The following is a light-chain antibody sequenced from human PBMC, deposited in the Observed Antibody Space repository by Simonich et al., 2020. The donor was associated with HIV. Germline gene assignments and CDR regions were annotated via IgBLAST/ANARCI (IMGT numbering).Light chain of an antibody. CDR2: VNS. J-gene: IGLJ2*01. Sequence: QSVLTQPPSVSGAPGQRVTISCTGSSSNIGAGYDVHWYQQLPGTVPKLLIYVNSNRPSGVPDRFYASKSGTSASLAITGLLAEDEADYYCQSYDSSLSGSVFGGGTKLTVL. V-gene: IGLV1-40*01. CDR3: QSYDSSLSGSV. CDR1: SSNIGAGYD.